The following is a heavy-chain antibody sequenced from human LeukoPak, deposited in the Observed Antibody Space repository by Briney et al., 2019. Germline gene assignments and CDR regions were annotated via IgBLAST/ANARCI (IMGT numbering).Heavy chain of an antibody. J-gene: IGHJ4*02. Sequence: GGSLRLSCAASGFTFSSYWMSWVRQAPGKGLEWVANIKQDGSEEYYVDSVKGRFTISRDNAKNSLYLQMNSLRAEDTAVYYCAREGKWLQLRYFDYWGQGTLVTVSS. CDR3: AREGKWLQLRYFDY. D-gene: IGHD5-24*01. CDR1: GFTFSSYW. CDR2: IKQDGSEE. V-gene: IGHV3-7*01.